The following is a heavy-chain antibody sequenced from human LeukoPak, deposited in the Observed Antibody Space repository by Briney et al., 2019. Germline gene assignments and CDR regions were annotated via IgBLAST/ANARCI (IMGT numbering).Heavy chain of an antibody. CDR3: ARRYCSSTSCYYFDY. V-gene: IGHV1-2*02. D-gene: IGHD2-2*01. CDR2: INANRGGT. Sequence: GASVKVSCKASGYTFTDYYMHWVRQAPGQGLEWMGWINANRGGTNYAQRFQGRVTMTRDTSITTAYMELSRLKSDDKAVYYCARRYCSSTSCYYFDYWGQGTLVTVSS. J-gene: IGHJ4*02. CDR1: GYTFTDYY.